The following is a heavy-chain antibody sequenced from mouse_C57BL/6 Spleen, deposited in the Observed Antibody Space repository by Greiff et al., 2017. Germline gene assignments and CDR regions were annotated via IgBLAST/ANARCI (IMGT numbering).Heavy chain of an antibody. D-gene: IGHD1-1*01. CDR1: GYTFTDYY. CDR3: ARDYYGSSYAMDY. V-gene: IGHV1-26*01. Sequence: EVQLQQSGPELVKPGASVKISCKASGYTFTDYYMNWVKQSHGKSLEWIGDINPNNGGTSYNQKFKGKATLTVDTSSSTAYMELRSLTSEDSAVYYCARDYYGSSYAMDYWGQGTSVTVSS. J-gene: IGHJ4*01. CDR2: INPNNGGT.